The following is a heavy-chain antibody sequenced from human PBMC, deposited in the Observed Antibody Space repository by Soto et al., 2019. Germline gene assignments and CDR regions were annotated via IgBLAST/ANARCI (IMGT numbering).Heavy chain of an antibody. V-gene: IGHV3-21*01. CDR2: ISSSSSYI. CDR3: ARDGRSFYMDV. J-gene: IGHJ6*03. CDR1: GFTFSSYS. Sequence: GSLRLSCTASGFTFSSYSMNWVRQAPGKGLEWVSSISSSSSYIYYADSVKGRFTISRDNAKNSLYLQMNSLRAEDTAVYYCARDGRSFYMDVWGKGTTVTVSS. D-gene: IGHD3-3*01.